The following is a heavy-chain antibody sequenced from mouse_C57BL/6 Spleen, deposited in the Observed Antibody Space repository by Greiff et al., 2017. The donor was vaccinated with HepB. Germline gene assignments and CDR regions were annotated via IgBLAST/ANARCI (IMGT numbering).Heavy chain of an antibody. CDR1: GYTFTSYW. Sequence: VQLQESGTELVKPGASVKLSCKASGYTFTSYWMHWVKQRPGQGLEWIGNINPSNGGTNYNEKFKSKATLTVDKSSSTAYMQLSSLTSEDSAVYYCAKGGSSYKDWYFDVWGTGTTVTVSS. CDR2: INPSNGGT. V-gene: IGHV1-53*01. D-gene: IGHD1-1*01. J-gene: IGHJ1*03. CDR3: AKGGSSYKDWYFDV.